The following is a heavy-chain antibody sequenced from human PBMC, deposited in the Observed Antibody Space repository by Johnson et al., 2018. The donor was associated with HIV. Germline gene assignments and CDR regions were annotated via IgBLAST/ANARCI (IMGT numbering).Heavy chain of an antibody. D-gene: IGHD2-15*01. CDR2: INWNGGST. Sequence: VQLLESGGGVVRPGGSLRLSCATSGFTFDDYGMSWVRQAPGKGLEWVSGINWNGGSTGYADSVKGRFTISRDNAKNSLYLQMNSLRAEDTALYYCARVLIVVVVAAEIDAFDIWGQGTMVTVSS. CDR3: ARVLIVVVVAAEIDAFDI. CDR1: GFTFDDYG. V-gene: IGHV3-20*04. J-gene: IGHJ3*02.